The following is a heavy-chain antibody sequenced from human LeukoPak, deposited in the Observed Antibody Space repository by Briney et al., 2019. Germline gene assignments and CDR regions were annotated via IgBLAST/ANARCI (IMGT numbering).Heavy chain of an antibody. J-gene: IGHJ4*02. D-gene: IGHD3-22*01. V-gene: IGHV3-33*01. CDR1: GFTFSSYG. Sequence: PGGSLRLSCAASGFTFSSYGMHWVRQAPGKGLEWVAVIWYDGSNKYYADSVKGRFTIFRDNSKNTLYLQMNSLRAEDTAVYYCARDPSRPSYYYDSSGYTFDYWGQGTLVTVSS. CDR2: IWYDGSNK. CDR3: ARDPSRPSYYYDSSGYTFDY.